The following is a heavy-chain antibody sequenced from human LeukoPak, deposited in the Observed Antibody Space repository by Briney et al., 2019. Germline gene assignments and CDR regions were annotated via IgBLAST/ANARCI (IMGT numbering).Heavy chain of an antibody. Sequence: PGGSLRLSCAASGFTFSSYWMSWVRQAPGKGLEWVANIKQDGSEKYYVDSVKGRFTISRDNAKNSLYLQMNSLRAEDTAVYYCARAQYYYDSSGYYYVFDYWGQGTLVTVSS. V-gene: IGHV3-7*01. CDR1: GFTFSSYW. J-gene: IGHJ4*02. CDR3: ARAQYYYDSSGYYYVFDY. D-gene: IGHD3-22*01. CDR2: IKQDGSEK.